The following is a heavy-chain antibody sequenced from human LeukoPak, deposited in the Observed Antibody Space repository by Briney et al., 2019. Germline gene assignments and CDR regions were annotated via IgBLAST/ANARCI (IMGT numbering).Heavy chain of an antibody. J-gene: IGHJ4*02. V-gene: IGHV4-34*01. CDR3: AASSHYYDSSGYDY. Sequence: KASETLSLTCAVYGGSFSGYYWSWIRQPPGKGLGWIGEINHSGSTNYNPSLKSRVTISVDTSKNQFSLKLSSVTAADTAVYYCAASSHYYDSSGYDYWGQGTLVTVSS. CDR2: INHSGST. D-gene: IGHD3-22*01. CDR1: GGSFSGYY.